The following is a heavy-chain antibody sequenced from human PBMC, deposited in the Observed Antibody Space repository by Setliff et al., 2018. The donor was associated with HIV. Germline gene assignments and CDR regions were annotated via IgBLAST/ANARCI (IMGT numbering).Heavy chain of an antibody. V-gene: IGHV4-39*07. CDR3: ARDRYTYGRSYFDY. Sequence: PSETLSLTCTVSGGSISSSSYYWGWIRQPPGKGLEWIGSMYTSGGTNYDPSLKSRVTISVDSSKNHFSLRLHSLTAADTAVYYCARDRYTYGRSYFDYWGQGMQVTVSS. J-gene: IGHJ4*02. CDR2: MYTSGGT. D-gene: IGHD5-18*01. CDR1: GGSISSSSYY.